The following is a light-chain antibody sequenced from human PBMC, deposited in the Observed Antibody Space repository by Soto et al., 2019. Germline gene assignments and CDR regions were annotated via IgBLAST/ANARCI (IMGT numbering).Light chain of an antibody. CDR3: QQYYNWPLT. Sequence: EVVMPQYPSTRSVSPGERATLSCSPCQSVSSYLVCSQQQPGQAPRLLIYGVSTRATDIPARFSGSGSGTEFTLTISSLQTEDFALYYRQQYYNWPLTFGGGTKVDIK. V-gene: IGKV3-15*01. CDR1: QSVSSY. J-gene: IGKJ4*01. CDR2: GVS.